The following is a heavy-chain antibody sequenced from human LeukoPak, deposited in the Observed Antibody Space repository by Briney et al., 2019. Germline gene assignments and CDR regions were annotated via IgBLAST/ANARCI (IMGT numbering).Heavy chain of an antibody. CDR2: ISYDGSNK. CDR3: ARDVRDYYDSSGHYDY. D-gene: IGHD3-22*01. J-gene: IGHJ4*02. V-gene: IGHV3-30-3*01. CDR1: GFTFSSYA. Sequence: PGGSLRLSCAASGFTFSSYAMHWVRQAPGKGLEWVAVISYDGSNKYYADSVKGRFTISRDNSKNTLYLQMNSLRAEDTAVYYCARDVRDYYDSSGHYDYWGQGTLVTVSS.